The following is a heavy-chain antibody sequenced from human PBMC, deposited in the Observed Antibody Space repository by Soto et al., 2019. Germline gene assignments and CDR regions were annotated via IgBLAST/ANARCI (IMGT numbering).Heavy chain of an antibody. V-gene: IGHV3-74*01. J-gene: IGHJ4*02. Sequence: EVQLVESGGGLVQPGGSLRLSCAASGFTFSGSWMHWVRQAPGKGLVWVSRINGDGSGTSYADFVKGRFTISRDDARNQLFLQMTGLRAEDTAVHYRAKGIFGSGTANDYWGQGALVTVSS. CDR3: AKGIFGSGTANDY. D-gene: IGHD3-10*01. CDR2: INGDGSGT. CDR1: GFTFSGSW.